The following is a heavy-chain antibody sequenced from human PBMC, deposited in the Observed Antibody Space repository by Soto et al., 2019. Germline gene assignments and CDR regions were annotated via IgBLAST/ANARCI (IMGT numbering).Heavy chain of an antibody. D-gene: IGHD2-21*01. J-gene: IGHJ5*02. Sequence: SETLSLTCTVSGGSISSSSYYWGWIRQPPGKGLEWIGSIYYSGSTYYNPSLKSRVTISVDTSKNQFSLKLSSVTAADTAVYYCARRRDGYRDWFDPWGQGTLVTVSS. CDR2: IYYSGST. CDR3: ARRRDGYRDWFDP. CDR1: GGSISSSSYY. V-gene: IGHV4-39*01.